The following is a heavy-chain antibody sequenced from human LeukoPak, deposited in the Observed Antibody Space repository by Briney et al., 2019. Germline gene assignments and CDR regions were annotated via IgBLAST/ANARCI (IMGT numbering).Heavy chain of an antibody. D-gene: IGHD4-17*01. Sequence: GGSLRLSCAASGFTFSSYWMHWVRQAPGKGLVWVSRINTDGSSTSYADSVKGRFTISRDNAKNTLYLQMNSLRAEDTAVYYCARKADYGDYAGAFDIWGQGTMVTVSS. CDR1: GFTFSSYW. CDR3: ARKADYGDYAGAFDI. J-gene: IGHJ3*02. CDR2: INTDGSST. V-gene: IGHV3-74*01.